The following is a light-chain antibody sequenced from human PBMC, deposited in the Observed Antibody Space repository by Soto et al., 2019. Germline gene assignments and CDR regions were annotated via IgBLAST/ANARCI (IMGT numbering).Light chain of an antibody. CDR2: RAS. Sequence: DIQMTQSPYTLSASVGDRVTITCRTSQNIDNWLAWYQQKPGKPPKLLIYRASSLETGVPSRFSGSGSGTEFTITISNLQPDDSATYYCQEYNSYFGGGTKVEIK. CDR1: QNIDNW. CDR3: QEYNSY. V-gene: IGKV1-5*03. J-gene: IGKJ4*01.